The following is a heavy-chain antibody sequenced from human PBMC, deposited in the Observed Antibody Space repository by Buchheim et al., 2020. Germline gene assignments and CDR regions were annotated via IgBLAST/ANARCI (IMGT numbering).Heavy chain of an antibody. V-gene: IGHV4-34*01. CDR2: INHSGST. J-gene: IGHJ4*02. Sequence: QVQLQQWGAGLLKPSETLSLTCAVYGGSFSGYYWSWIRQPPGKGLEWIGEINHSGSTTYNPSLKSRVTISVDTSKNQFSLKLSSVTAADTAVYYCARGSMGYDFWSGYSFDYWGQGTL. CDR1: GGSFSGYY. CDR3: ARGSMGYDFWSGYSFDY. D-gene: IGHD3-3*01.